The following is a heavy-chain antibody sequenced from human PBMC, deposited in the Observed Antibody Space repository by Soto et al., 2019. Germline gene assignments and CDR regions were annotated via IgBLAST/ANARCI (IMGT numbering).Heavy chain of an antibody. J-gene: IGHJ5*01. V-gene: IGHV4-59*01. CDR2: IYYSGST. CDR3: ASVISAGGTRNWFYP. D-gene: IGHD2-15*01. CDR1: GGSISSYY. Sequence: SETLSLTCTVSGGSISSYYWSWIRQPPGKGLEWIGYIYYSGSTNYNPSLKSRVTISVDTSKNQFSLKLSSVTAADTAVYYCASVISAGGTRNWFYPCGRRTFVTVSS.